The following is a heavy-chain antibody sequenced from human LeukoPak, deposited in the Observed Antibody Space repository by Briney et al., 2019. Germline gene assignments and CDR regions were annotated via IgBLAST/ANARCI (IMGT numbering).Heavy chain of an antibody. Sequence: GASVKVSCKASGYTFTGYYMHWVRQAPGQGLEWMGWINPNSGGTNYAQKFQGRVTMTRDTSISTAYMELSRLRSDDTAVYYCARVESFTMIVVVLDYWGQGTLVTVSS. J-gene: IGHJ4*02. CDR3: ARVESFTMIVVVLDY. CDR1: GYTFTGYY. CDR2: INPNSGGT. V-gene: IGHV1-2*02. D-gene: IGHD3-22*01.